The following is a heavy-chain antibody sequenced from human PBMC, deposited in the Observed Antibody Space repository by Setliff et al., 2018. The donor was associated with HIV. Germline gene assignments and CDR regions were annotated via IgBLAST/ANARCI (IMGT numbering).Heavy chain of an antibody. CDR1: GYTFTDYY. J-gene: IGHJ6*03. CDR2: VDPEDGET. Sequence: ASVKVSCKASGYTFTDYYMHWVQQAPGKGLEWMGRVDPEDGETIYAEKFQGRVTITADTSTDTAYMGLSSLRSEDTAVYYCATAGIAAAGENYTDVWGKGTTVTVSS. V-gene: IGHV1-69-2*01. CDR3: ATAGIAAAGENYTDV. D-gene: IGHD6-13*01.